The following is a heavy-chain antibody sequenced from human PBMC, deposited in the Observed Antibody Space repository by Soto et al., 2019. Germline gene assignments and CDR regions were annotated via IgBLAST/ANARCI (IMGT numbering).Heavy chain of an antibody. D-gene: IGHD4-4*01. CDR2: FDPEDGET. V-gene: IGHV1-24*01. CDR3: ATDPIRTVTTSY. Sequence: QVQLVQSGAEVKKHGDSVKVSCKVSGYTLNELSMHWVRQAPGKGLEWMGGFDPEDGETIYAQKFQSRVTMTEDTSTDTAYMELSSLRSEDTAVYYCATDPIRTVTTSYWGQGTLVTVSA. J-gene: IGHJ4*02. CDR1: GYTLNELS.